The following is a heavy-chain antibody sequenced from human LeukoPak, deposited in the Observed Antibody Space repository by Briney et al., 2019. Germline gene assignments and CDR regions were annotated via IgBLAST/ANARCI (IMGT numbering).Heavy chain of an antibody. CDR1: GFTFDDYA. J-gene: IGHJ4*02. D-gene: IGHD3-16*01. CDR3: ARLGN. Sequence: PGGSLRLSCAASGFTFDDYAMHWVRQAPGKGLEWVSGISWNSDSIGYAGSVRGRFTISRDNAKNSLYLQMNSLRAEDTALYYCARLGNWGQGTLVTVSS. V-gene: IGHV3-9*01. CDR2: ISWNSDSI.